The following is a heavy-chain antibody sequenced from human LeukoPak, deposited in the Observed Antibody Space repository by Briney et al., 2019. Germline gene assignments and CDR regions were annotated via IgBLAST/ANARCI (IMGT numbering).Heavy chain of an antibody. CDR3: ATHGSAHYYMDV. Sequence: PGGSLRLSCAASGFTVSDYSMTWVRQAPGKGLEWVSAISGSGSYTDYADSVKGRFTISRDNSKNTLHLQMNSLRAEDTAVYYCATHGSAHYYMDVWGKGTTVTISS. J-gene: IGHJ6*03. D-gene: IGHD2-2*03. CDR1: GFTVSDYS. CDR2: ISGSGSYT. V-gene: IGHV3-23*01.